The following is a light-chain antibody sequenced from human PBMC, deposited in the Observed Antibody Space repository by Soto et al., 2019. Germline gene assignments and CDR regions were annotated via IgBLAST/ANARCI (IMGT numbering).Light chain of an antibody. V-gene: IGKV1-5*01. J-gene: IGKJ1*01. CDR2: DAS. Sequence: DIQMTQSPSTLSASVGDRVTITCRASQSLSSWLAWYQQKPGKAPKLLIYDASTLESGVPSRFSGSGSGTEFTLTISSLQPDDFATYYCQQYNSYWMFGQGTKVDIK. CDR1: QSLSSW. CDR3: QQYNSYWM.